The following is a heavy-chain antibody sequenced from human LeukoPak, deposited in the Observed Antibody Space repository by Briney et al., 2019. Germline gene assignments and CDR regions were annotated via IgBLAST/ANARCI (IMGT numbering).Heavy chain of an antibody. D-gene: IGHD6-19*01. J-gene: IGHJ4*02. V-gene: IGHV6-1*01. CDR3: ARDVATTGWYTFDY. Sequence: SQTLSVTCAISGDSVSSINGAWNWVRQSPSRCLEWLGRTYYRSKWYSDYAVPIQGRMSINPDTSKNQFTLHLFSVTPDDTAVYYCARDVATTGWYTFDYWGQGTRVTVSS. CDR2: TYYRSKWYS. CDR1: GDSVSSINGA.